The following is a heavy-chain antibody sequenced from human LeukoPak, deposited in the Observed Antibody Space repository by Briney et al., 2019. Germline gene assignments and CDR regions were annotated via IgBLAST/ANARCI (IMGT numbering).Heavy chain of an antibody. D-gene: IGHD3-10*01. Sequence: PSETLSLTCTISGGFFETYYWSWIRQSPGKGLEWIAFINYSGSTNYNPSLMSRVTISMDTSETQFFLHMNSVTAADAAVYYCARGSSGSYHHAFGLWGQGMLVTVSS. V-gene: IGHV4-59*01. CDR2: INYSGST. CDR3: ARGSSGSYHHAFGL. CDR1: GGFFETYY. J-gene: IGHJ4*02.